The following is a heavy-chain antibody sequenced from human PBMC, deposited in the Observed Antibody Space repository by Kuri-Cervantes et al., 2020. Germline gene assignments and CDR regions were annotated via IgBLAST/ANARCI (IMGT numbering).Heavy chain of an antibody. V-gene: IGHV3-7*01. CDR3: ARDRSTWDSSSWYRGLWDYYYGMDV. Sequence: GESLNTSCAASGTTFSSYRMSRVRQAPGKGLEWVANIKQDGSEKYYVDSEKGRFTISRDYAKNSLYLQMNSLRAEDTAVYYCARDRSTWDSSSWYRGLWDYYYGMDVWGQGTTVTVSS. CDR1: GTTFSSYR. D-gene: IGHD6-13*01. J-gene: IGHJ6*02. CDR2: IKQDGSEK.